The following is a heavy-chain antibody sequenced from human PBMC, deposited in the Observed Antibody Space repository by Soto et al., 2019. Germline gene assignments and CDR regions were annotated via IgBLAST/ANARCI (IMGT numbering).Heavy chain of an antibody. Sequence: QVQLQQWGAGLLKPSETLSLTCTVYGGSFSTYYWSWIRQPPGKGLEWIGEINHSGNTNYNPSLMGRVTMSFDTSKNQFSLKQSSVTAADTAVYYCTGPYPYYFDSWGQGTLVTVSS. CDR2: INHSGNT. CDR3: TGPYPYYFDS. V-gene: IGHV4-34*01. J-gene: IGHJ4*02. CDR1: GGSFSTYY.